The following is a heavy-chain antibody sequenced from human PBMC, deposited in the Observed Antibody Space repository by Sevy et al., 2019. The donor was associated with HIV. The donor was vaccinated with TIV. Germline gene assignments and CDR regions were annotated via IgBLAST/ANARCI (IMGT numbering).Heavy chain of an antibody. D-gene: IGHD6-13*01. Sequence: GGSLRLSCAASGFTFSSYAMHWVRQAPGKGLEWVAVISYDGSNKYYADSVKGRFTISRDNSKNTLYLQMNGLRAEDTAVYYCARDPITGYSGSWYDRYYYYGMDVWGQGTTVTVSS. CDR2: ISYDGSNK. CDR1: GFTFSSYA. J-gene: IGHJ6*02. CDR3: ARDPITGYSGSWYDRYYYYGMDV. V-gene: IGHV3-30-3*01.